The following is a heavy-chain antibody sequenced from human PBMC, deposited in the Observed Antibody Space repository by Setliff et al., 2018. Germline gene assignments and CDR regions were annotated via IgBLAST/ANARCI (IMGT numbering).Heavy chain of an antibody. J-gene: IGHJ4*02. CDR2: VYYSGTT. V-gene: IGHV4-59*01. CDR1: GGSISTYY. Sequence: SETLSLTCTVSGGSISTYYWSWIRQPPGKGLEFIGYVYYSGTTNYDPSLKSRVTISVDTSKNQFSLKLSSVTAADTAIYYCARGGTYRYFDYWGQGTLVTVS. CDR3: ARGGTYRYFDY.